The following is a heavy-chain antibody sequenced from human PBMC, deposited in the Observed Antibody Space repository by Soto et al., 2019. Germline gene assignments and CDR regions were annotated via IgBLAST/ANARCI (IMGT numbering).Heavy chain of an antibody. CDR3: ARGDYYDSSGPFSDAFDI. Sequence: SLRLSCAASGFTFGKYWMSWVRQAPGKGLEWVANIKEDGSQKWYVDSVKGRFTISRDNAKNSLYLQINSLRAEDTAVYYCARGDYYDSSGPFSDAFDIWGQGTMVTVSS. V-gene: IGHV3-7*04. CDR2: IKEDGSQK. J-gene: IGHJ3*02. CDR1: GFTFGKYW. D-gene: IGHD3-22*01.